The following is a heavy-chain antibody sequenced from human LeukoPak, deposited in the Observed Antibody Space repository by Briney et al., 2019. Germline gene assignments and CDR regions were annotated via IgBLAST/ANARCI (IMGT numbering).Heavy chain of an antibody. CDR1: GYTFTGYY. V-gene: IGHV1-2*02. Sequence: ASVKVSRKASGYTFTGYYMHWVRQAPGQGLEWMGWINPNSGGTNYAQKFQGRVTMTRDTSISTAYMELSRLRSDDTAVYYCARDPLGYCSSTSCGWFDPWGQGTLVTVSS. CDR2: INPNSGGT. D-gene: IGHD2-2*01. CDR3: ARDPLGYCSSTSCGWFDP. J-gene: IGHJ5*02.